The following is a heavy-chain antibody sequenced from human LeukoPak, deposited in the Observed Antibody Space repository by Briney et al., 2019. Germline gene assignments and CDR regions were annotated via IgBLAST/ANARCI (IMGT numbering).Heavy chain of an antibody. D-gene: IGHD3-9*01. CDR1: GGSISSYF. CDR2: IYHSGST. Sequence: SETLSLTCTVSGGSISSYFWSWIRQPPGKGLEWIGYIYHSGSTYYNPSLKSRVTISVDRSKNQFSLKLSSVTAADTAVYYCAREGGYDILTGYYHWYFDLWGRGTLVTVSS. J-gene: IGHJ2*01. CDR3: AREGGYDILTGYYHWYFDL. V-gene: IGHV4-30-2*01.